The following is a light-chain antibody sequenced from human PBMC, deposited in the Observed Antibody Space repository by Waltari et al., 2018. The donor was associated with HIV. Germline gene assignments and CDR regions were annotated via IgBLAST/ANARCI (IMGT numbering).Light chain of an antibody. CDR2: WAS. V-gene: IGKV4-1*01. CDR1: QSVLSSTNNKHY. J-gene: IGKJ1*01. Sequence: DIVMTQSPDSLAVSLGARATTSCESSQSVLSSTNNKHYLAWYQQKPGQPPKLLIYWASTRESGVPDRFSGSGSGTDFTLTISSLQAEDVAVYYCQQYYSSPWTFGQGTKVEIK. CDR3: QQYYSSPWT.